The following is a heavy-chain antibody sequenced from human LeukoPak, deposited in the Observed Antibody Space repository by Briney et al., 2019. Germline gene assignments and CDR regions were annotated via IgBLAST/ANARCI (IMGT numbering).Heavy chain of an antibody. J-gene: IGHJ4*02. CDR2: INTDGSIT. D-gene: IGHD2-2*01. V-gene: IGHV3-74*01. CDR1: GFTFSSYA. CDR3: ARGRQLVVPAAMLYFDY. Sequence: GGSLRLSCAASGFTFSSYAMSWVRQAPGKGLVWVSRINTDGSITNYADSVKGRFTISRDNAKNTLYLQMNSLRVEDTAVYYCARGRQLVVPAAMLYFDYWGQGTLVTVSS.